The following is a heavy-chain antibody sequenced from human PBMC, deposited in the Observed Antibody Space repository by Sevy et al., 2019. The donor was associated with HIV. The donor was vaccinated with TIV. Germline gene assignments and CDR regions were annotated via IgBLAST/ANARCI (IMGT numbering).Heavy chain of an antibody. J-gene: IGHJ6*02. V-gene: IGHV3-11*01. CDR2: ISGSCDTI. CDR3: ARDHVKDGDLGDYYYFAMDV. CDR1: RFILSDYY. Sequence: GGSLRLSCAASRFILSDYYMSWIRQAPGKGLEWISYISGSCDTIYYADSVKGRFTISRDNTKNSRYLQMNSLRAEDTAVYYCARDHVKDGDLGDYYYFAMDVWGQGTTVTVSS. D-gene: IGHD3-16*01.